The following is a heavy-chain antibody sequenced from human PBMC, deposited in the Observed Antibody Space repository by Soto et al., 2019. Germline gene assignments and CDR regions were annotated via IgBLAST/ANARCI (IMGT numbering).Heavy chain of an antibody. CDR3: ARAPARYYYDSSGYYYGDYFDY. CDR1: GGSISSGGYS. J-gene: IGHJ4*02. CDR2: IYHSGST. Sequence: QLQLQESGSGLVKPSQTLSLTCAVSGGSISSGGYSWSWIRQPPGKGLEWIGYIYHSGSTYYNPSLTSRVTISVDRSKNQFSLKLSSVTAADTAVYYCARAPARYYYDSSGYYYGDYFDYWGQGTLVTVSS. D-gene: IGHD3-22*01. V-gene: IGHV4-30-2*01.